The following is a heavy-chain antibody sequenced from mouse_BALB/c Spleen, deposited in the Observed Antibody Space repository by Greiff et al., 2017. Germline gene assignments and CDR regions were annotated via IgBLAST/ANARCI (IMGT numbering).Heavy chain of an antibody. CDR2: IDPANGNT. J-gene: IGHJ2*01. CDR3: ARGYGSSSFDY. Sequence: EVQRVESGAELVKPGASVKLSCTASGFNIKDTYMHWVKQRPEQGLEWIGRIDPANGNTKYDPKFQGNATITADTSSNTAYLQLSSLTSEDTAVYYCARGYGSSSFDYWGQGTTLTVSS. D-gene: IGHD1-1*01. CDR1: GFNIKDTY. V-gene: IGHV14-3*02.